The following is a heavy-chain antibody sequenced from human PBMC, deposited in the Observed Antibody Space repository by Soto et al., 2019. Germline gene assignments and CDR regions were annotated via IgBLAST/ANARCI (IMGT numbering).Heavy chain of an antibody. V-gene: IGHV4-34*01. CDR3: ARELYDYVWGSYPYPNWFDP. CDR2: INHSGST. D-gene: IGHD3-16*02. CDR1: GGSFSGYY. J-gene: IGHJ5*02. Sequence: SETLSLTCAVYGGSFSGYYWSWIRQPPGKGLEWIGEINHSGSTNYNPSLKSRVTISVDTSKNQFSLKLSSVTAADTAVYYCARELYDYVWGSYPYPNWFDPWGQGTLVT.